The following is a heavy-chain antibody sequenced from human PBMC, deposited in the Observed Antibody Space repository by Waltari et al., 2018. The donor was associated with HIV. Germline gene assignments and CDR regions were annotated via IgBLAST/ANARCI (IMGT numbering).Heavy chain of an antibody. V-gene: IGHV4-34*01. CDR3: ARGPRLDCDVNWFDP. CDR2: INHCGST. J-gene: IGHJ5*02. CDR1: GGSFSGYY. Sequence: QVQLQQWGAGLLKPSETLSLPCAVYGGSFSGYYWSWLRQPPGKGLEWIWEINHCGSTNYNPSLKGRVTISVETAKNQFSLKLRSVTAAGTAVYYCARGPRLDCDVNWFDPWGQGTLVTVSS. D-gene: IGHD1-1*01.